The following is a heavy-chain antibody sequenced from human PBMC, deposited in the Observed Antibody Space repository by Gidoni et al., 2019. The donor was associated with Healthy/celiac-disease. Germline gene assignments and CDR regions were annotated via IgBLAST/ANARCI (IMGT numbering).Heavy chain of an antibody. Sequence: QVQLQESGPGLVKPSQTLSLTCTVSGGSISRGGYYWSWIRQHPGKGLEWIGYIYYSGSTYYNPSLKSRVTISVDTSKNQFSLKRSSVTAADTAVYYCARGAPTMVRGVHFDYWGQETLVTVSS. J-gene: IGHJ4*02. CDR2: IYYSGST. D-gene: IGHD3-10*01. V-gene: IGHV4-31*03. CDR3: ARGAPTMVRGVHFDY. CDR1: GGSISRGGYY.